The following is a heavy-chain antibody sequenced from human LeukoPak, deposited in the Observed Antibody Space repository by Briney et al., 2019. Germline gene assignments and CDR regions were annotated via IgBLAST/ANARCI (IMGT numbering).Heavy chain of an antibody. CDR3: ASFYYDSSGYSDFGI. CDR2: IIPILGIT. J-gene: IGHJ3*02. D-gene: IGHD3-22*01. V-gene: IGHV1-69*04. CDR1: GCTFNNYA. Sequence: SVKVSCKASGCTFNNYAIHWVGQAPGQGLEWMGRIIPILGITNYAQKFQGRVTITADKSMSTAYMELSSLRSEDTAVYSCASFYYDSSGYSDFGIWGQGTMVTVSS.